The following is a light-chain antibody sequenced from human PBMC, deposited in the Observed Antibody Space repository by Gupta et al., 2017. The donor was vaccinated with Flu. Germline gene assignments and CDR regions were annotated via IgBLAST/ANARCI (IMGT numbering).Light chain of an antibody. V-gene: IGKV2-30*01. CDR1: QGLVYSDGNTY. J-gene: IGKJ1*01. CDR2: QVS. CDR3: RQGAHWPWA. Sequence: VTLGQPASISCRSSQGLVYSDGNTYLHWFQQRPGQSPRRLIYQVSYRDSGVPDRFSGSGSGTDFTLEISKVEAEDVGVYFCRQGAHWPWAFGQGTKVEIK.